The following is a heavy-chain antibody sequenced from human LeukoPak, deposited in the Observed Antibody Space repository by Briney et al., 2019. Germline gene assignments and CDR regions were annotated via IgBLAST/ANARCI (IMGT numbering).Heavy chain of an antibody. J-gene: IGHJ4*02. D-gene: IGHD3-16*02. CDR1: GFTFSSYS. CDR3: ARGVIQYRYDFDY. CDR2: ISSRSSYI. Sequence: PGGSLRLSCAASGFTFSSYSMNWVRQTPGKGLEWVSSISSRSSYIYYADSVKGRFTISRDNAKNSLYLQMNSLRAEDTAVYYCARGVIQYRYDFDYWGQGTLVTVSS. V-gene: IGHV3-21*01.